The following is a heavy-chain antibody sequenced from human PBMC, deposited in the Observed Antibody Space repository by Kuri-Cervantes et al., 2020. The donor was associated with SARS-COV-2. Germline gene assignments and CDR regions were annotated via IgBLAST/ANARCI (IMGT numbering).Heavy chain of an antibody. J-gene: IGHJ4*02. V-gene: IGHV4-59*01. CDR1: GGSISSYY. CDR2: IYYSGST. D-gene: IGHD3-10*01. CDR3: ARGGGITMVRGVIIDY. Sequence: SETLSLTCTVSGGSISSYYWSWIRQPPGKGLEWIGYIYYSGSTNYNPSLKSRVTISVDTSKNQFSLKLSSVTAADTAVYYCARGGGITMVRGVIIDYWGQGTLVTVSP.